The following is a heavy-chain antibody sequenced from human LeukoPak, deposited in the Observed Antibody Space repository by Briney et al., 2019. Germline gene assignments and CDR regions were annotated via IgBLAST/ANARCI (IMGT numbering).Heavy chain of an antibody. V-gene: IGHV3-21*01. Sequence: GGSLCHSRAASGFTFISYSMNWVRQAPGKGLEWVSSISSSSSYIYYADSVKGRFTISRDNAKNSLYLQMNSLRAEDTAVYYCARDSKLRADSGYDLAYYWGQGTLVTVSS. CDR1: GFTFISYS. CDR3: ARDSKLRADSGYDLAYY. D-gene: IGHD5-12*01. J-gene: IGHJ4*02. CDR2: ISSSSSYI.